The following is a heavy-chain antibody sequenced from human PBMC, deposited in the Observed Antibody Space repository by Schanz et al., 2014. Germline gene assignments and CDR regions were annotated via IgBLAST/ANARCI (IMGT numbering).Heavy chain of an antibody. V-gene: IGHV3-64D*06. CDR3: GRAGTGMAGWYFER. J-gene: IGHJ2*01. D-gene: IGHD5-18*01. CDR2: ISNNGDST. CDR1: GFAFSTFA. Sequence: EVQLLESGGGLVQPGGSLRLSCLASGFAFSTFAMHWVRQAPGKGLEYISAISNNGDSTYYADSVKGRFTISRDNSKNTLFLQMSSLRVDDMAVYYCGRAGTGMAGWYFERWGRGTLVTVSS.